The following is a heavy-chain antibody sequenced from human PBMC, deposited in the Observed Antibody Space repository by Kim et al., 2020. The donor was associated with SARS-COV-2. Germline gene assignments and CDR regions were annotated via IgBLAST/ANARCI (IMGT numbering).Heavy chain of an antibody. D-gene: IGHD3-16*01. CDR3: ARGVNWGGFLNWFDP. J-gene: IGHJ5*02. CDR1: GGSISSYY. Sequence: SETLSLTCTVSGGSISSYYWSWIRQPPGKGLEWIGYIYYSGSTNYNPSLKSRVTISVDTSKNQFSLKLSSVTAADTAVYYCARGVNWGGFLNWFDPWGQG. CDR2: IYYSGST. V-gene: IGHV4-59*01.